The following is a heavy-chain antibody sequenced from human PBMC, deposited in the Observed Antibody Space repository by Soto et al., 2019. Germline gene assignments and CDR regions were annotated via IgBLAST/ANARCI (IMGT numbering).Heavy chain of an antibody. CDR3: ARGGLGYCSSTSCYGRRGLDP. J-gene: IGHJ5*02. Sequence: QVQLVQSGAEVKKPGSSVKAPCKASGGPFASLLISGVGKAPGQGLDGWGGIIPIFGTANYAQKFQGRVTITADESTSTAYMELSSLRSEDTAVYYCARGGLGYCSSTSCYGRRGLDPWGQGTLVTVSS. D-gene: IGHD2-2*01. CDR1: GGPFASLL. V-gene: IGHV1-69*01. CDR2: IIPIFGTA.